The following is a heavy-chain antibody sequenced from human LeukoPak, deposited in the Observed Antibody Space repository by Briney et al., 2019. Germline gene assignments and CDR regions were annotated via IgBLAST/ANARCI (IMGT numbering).Heavy chain of an antibody. D-gene: IGHD6-13*01. CDR3: ARGIRFRYSSSWSPPPLLRGGFDP. CDR1: GGSISSGGYY. CDR2: INHSGST. Sequence: SETLSLTCTVSGGSISSGGYYWSWIRQPPGKGLEWIGEINHSGSTNYNPSLKSRVTISVDTSKNQFSLKLSSVTAADTAVYYCARGIRFRYSSSWSPPPLLRGGFDPWGQGTLVTVSS. V-gene: IGHV4-34*01. J-gene: IGHJ5*02.